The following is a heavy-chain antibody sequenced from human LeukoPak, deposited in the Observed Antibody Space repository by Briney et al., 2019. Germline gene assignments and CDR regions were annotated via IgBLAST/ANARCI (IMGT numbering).Heavy chain of an antibody. V-gene: IGHV3-48*03. D-gene: IGHD3-22*01. CDR3: AREGDLYDRSTSSQFDY. Sequence: GGSLRLSCAASGFTFRSFEMNWVRKAPGKGLEWVSYISGTGAAMYYADSVKGRFTISRDNAKNSLYLQMNSLRAEDTAVYYCAREGDLYDRSTSSQFDYWGQGTLVTVSS. CDR2: ISGTGAAM. J-gene: IGHJ4*02. CDR1: GFTFRSFE.